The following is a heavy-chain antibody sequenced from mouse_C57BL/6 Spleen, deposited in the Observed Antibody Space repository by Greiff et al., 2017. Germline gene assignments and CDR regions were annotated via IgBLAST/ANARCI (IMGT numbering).Heavy chain of an antibody. J-gene: IGHJ2*01. CDR3: ARERMIRADGYGYFDY. D-gene: IGHD2-3*01. V-gene: IGHV1-72*01. CDR1: GYTFTSYW. CDR2: IDPNSGGT. Sequence: QVQLQQPGAELVKPGASVKLSCKASGYTFTSYWMHWVKQRPGRGLEWIGRIDPNSGGTKYNEKFKSKATLTVDKPSSTAYMQLSSLTSEDSAVXYGARERMIRADGYGYFDYWGQGTTLTVSS.